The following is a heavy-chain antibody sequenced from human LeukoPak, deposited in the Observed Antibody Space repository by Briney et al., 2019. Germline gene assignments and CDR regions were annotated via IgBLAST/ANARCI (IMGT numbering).Heavy chain of an antibody. CDR3: ARGGYYGDC. J-gene: IGHJ4*02. Sequence: GGPLRLSCAASGFTFSSYWIHWVRQAPGKGRVWVSGINGDGSSTSYADSVKGRFTISRDNAKNTLYLQMNSLRAEDTAVYYCARGGYYGDCWGQGSLVTVSS. CDR2: INGDGSST. CDR1: GFTFSSYW. V-gene: IGHV3-74*01. D-gene: IGHD3-10*01.